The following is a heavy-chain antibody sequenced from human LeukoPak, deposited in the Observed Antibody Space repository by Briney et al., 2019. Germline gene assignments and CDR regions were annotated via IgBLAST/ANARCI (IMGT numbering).Heavy chain of an antibody. V-gene: IGHV1-24*01. CDR3: ATLDLPPATAAVAA. CDR1: GYSLIELS. D-gene: IGHD6-13*01. CDR2: IDREDGEA. J-gene: IGHJ5*02. Sequence: ASVKVSCKVSGYSLIELSMHWLRQGPGKGLEWMGGIDREDGEAIYAQKFEGRVAMTEDTSTDTAFLELSSLTSEDTAVYYCATLDLPPATAAVAAWGRGILVTVSS.